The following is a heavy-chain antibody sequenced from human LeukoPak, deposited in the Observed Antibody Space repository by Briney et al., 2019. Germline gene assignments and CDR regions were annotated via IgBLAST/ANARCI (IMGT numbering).Heavy chain of an antibody. CDR3: ARALSSATLNAGY. Sequence: SVKVSCKASGGTFSSYAISWVRQAPGQGLEWMGRIIPILGIANYAQKFQGRVTITADKSTSTAYMELSSLRSEDTAVYYCARALSSATLNAGYWGQGTLVTVSS. J-gene: IGHJ4*02. CDR2: IIPILGIA. D-gene: IGHD2-15*01. CDR1: GGTFSSYA. V-gene: IGHV1-69*04.